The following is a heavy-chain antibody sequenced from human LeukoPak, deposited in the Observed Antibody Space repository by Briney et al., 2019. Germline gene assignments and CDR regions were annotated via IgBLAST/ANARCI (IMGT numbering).Heavy chain of an antibody. CDR2: IYPSDSDT. J-gene: IGHJ3*02. Sequence: GESLNISCKVSRYSFTNYRIGWVRQIHGKGLEWMGIIYPSDSDTRYSPSFQGQVTISADKSISTAYLQWSSLKASDTAMYYCARRGEDYYDSSAGGAFDIWGQGTMVTVSS. CDR3: ARRGEDYYDSSAGGAFDI. V-gene: IGHV5-51*01. D-gene: IGHD3-22*01. CDR1: RYSFTNYR.